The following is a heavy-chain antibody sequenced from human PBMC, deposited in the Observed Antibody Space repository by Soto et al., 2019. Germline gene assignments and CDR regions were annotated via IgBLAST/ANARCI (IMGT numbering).Heavy chain of an antibody. D-gene: IGHD6-6*01. CDR1: GGSITSGGYS. CDR2: IYHRGNM. V-gene: IGHV4-30-2*01. J-gene: IGHJ4*02. CDR3: ARGTSIAGSWGTFDS. Sequence: QLQLQESGSGPVKPSETLSLTCTVSGGSITSGGYSWSWIRQTPGKGLEWIGYIYHRGNMYYNPALKSRVSISADTSRNQFSLRLNFVTAADTAVYYCARGTSIAGSWGTFDSWGQGILVTVSS.